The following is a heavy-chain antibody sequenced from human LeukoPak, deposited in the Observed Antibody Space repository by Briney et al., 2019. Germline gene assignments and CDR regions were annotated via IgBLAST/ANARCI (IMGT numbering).Heavy chain of an antibody. CDR1: GGSFSGYY. V-gene: IGHV4-34*01. J-gene: IGHJ4*02. CDR3: ARYGGNWSRDY. CDR2: INHSGST. D-gene: IGHD4-23*01. Sequence: SSETLSLTCAVYGGSFSGYYWSWIRQPPGKGLEWIGEINHSGSTNYNPSLKSRVTISVDTSKNQFSLKLSSVTAADTAVYYCARYGGNWSRDYWGQGTLVTVSS.